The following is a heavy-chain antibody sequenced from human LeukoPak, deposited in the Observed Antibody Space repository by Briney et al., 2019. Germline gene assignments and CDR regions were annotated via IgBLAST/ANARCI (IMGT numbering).Heavy chain of an antibody. Sequence: GGSLRLSCAASGFTFDTYSMNWVRQAPGKGLEWVSSITSSSYIYYADSVRGRFTISRDNAKNSLYLQMHSLRAEDTALYYCARGVGYYDSSGTIDYWGQGTLVTVSS. J-gene: IGHJ4*02. CDR3: ARGVGYYDSSGTIDY. V-gene: IGHV3-21*01. D-gene: IGHD3-22*01. CDR1: GFTFDTYS. CDR2: ITSSSYI.